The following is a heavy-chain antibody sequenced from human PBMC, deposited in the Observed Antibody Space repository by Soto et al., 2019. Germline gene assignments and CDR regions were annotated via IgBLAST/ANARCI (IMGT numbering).Heavy chain of an antibody. CDR3: ATWVEYGDCEGCDF. CDR2: VDPNGGGS. CDR1: GYSFTDYK. V-gene: IGHV1-2*04. D-gene: IGHD4-17*01. Sequence: QGQLLQSGAEVQKPGASVKVSCKTSGYSFTDYKLHWVRQAPGQGLEWMGWVDPNGGGSNSAQKFQGSVTMSWDTSITTAYLDLARLTTNVTATCCCATWVEYGDCEGCDFWGQGTLVTVSS. J-gene: IGHJ4*02.